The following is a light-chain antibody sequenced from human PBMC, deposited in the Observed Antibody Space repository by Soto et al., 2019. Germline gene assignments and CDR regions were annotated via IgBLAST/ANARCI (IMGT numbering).Light chain of an antibody. J-gene: IGKJ1*01. Sequence: DIQMTQSPSTPSASGGDTVTGTCRASQSVSGWLAWYQQKPGEAPKLLSYDASALPRGVPSRVSGSGSGTKFPLTIASLQPADLATYYGQQYETFSGTFGPGTKVEI. CDR2: DAS. V-gene: IGKV1-5*01. CDR3: QQYETFSGT. CDR1: QSVSGW.